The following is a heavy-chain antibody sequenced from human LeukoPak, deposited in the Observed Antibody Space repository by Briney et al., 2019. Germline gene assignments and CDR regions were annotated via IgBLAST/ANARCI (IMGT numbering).Heavy chain of an antibody. CDR3: ARDNIAAVAFDI. CDR2: ISSSSSYT. V-gene: IGHV3-11*06. J-gene: IGHJ3*02. CDR1: GFTFSDYY. Sequence: GGSLRLSCAASGFTFSDYYMSWIRQAPGKGLEWVSYISSSSSYTNYADSVKGRFTISRDNSKNTLYLQMNSLRAEDTAVYYCARDNIAAVAFDIWGQGTMVTVSS. D-gene: IGHD6-25*01.